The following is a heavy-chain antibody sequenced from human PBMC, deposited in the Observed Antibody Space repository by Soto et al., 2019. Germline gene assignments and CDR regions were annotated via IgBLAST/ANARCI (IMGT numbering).Heavy chain of an antibody. CDR1: GFSFSYYA. V-gene: IGHV3-30*03. J-gene: IGHJ1*01. Sequence: QVQLVESGGGVVQPGRSLRLSCAASGFSFSYYAMHWVRQAPGKGLEWVAVIAYDASKKYYADSVKGRFTISRDNSKNTLYLQMNSLRDEDTAVYYCASPYCSGGSCCLTEYFQPWGQGTLVTVSS. CDR2: IAYDASKK. D-gene: IGHD2-15*01. CDR3: ASPYCSGGSCCLTEYFQP.